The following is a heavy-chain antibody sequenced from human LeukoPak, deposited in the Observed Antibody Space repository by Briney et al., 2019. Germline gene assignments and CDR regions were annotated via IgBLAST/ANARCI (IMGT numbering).Heavy chain of an antibody. CDR2: IRYDGSNK. Sequence: GGSLRLSCAASGFTFSSYGMHWVRQAPGKGLEWVAFIRYDGSNKYYADSVKGRFTISRDNSKNRLYLQMNSLRAEDTAVYYCAKGYQLPDYWGQGTLVTVSS. V-gene: IGHV3-30*02. J-gene: IGHJ4*02. CDR1: GFTFSSYG. CDR3: AKGYQLPDY. D-gene: IGHD2-2*01.